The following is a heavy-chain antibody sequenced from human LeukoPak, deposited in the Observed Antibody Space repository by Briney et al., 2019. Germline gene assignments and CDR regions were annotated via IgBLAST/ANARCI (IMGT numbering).Heavy chain of an antibody. CDR2: IIPIFGTA. V-gene: IGHV1-69*05. D-gene: IGHD3-9*01. Sequence: SVKVSCKASGGTFISDAISGVRQAPGQGLEWMVRIIPIFGTANYAQKFQGRVTITTDESTSTAYMELSSLRSEDTAVYYCASGPRDYDILTGYYQTLDYWGQGTLVTVSS. J-gene: IGHJ4*02. CDR3: ASGPRDYDILTGYYQTLDY. CDR1: GGTFISDA.